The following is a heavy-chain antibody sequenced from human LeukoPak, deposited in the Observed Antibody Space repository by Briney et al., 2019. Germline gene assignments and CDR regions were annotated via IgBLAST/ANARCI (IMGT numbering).Heavy chain of an antibody. Sequence: ASVKVSCKASGYTFTSYYMHWVRQAPGRGLEWMGIINPSGGSTSYAQKFQGRVTMTRDMSTSTVYMELSSLRSEDTAVYYCARDVSPSGNSRALHYWGQGTLVTVSS. CDR2: INPSGGST. J-gene: IGHJ4*02. CDR3: ARDVSPSGNSRALHY. CDR1: GYTFTSYY. D-gene: IGHD4-23*01. V-gene: IGHV1-46*01.